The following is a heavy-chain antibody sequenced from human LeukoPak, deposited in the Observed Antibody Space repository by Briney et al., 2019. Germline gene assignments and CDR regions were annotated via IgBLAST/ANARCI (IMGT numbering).Heavy chain of an antibody. V-gene: IGHV3-30*03. CDR3: VTDREPGEQWLIFLDY. D-gene: IGHD6-19*01. CDR2: ISYDGSNK. CDR1: GFTFRINA. J-gene: IGHJ4*02. Sequence: GRSLRLFCASCGFTFRINAMQWVSQAPGKGLEWVAVISYDGSNKDHADSVKGRFTISRDNSKNTLYLQMNSLRPEGTAVYYCVTDREPGEQWLIFLDYWGQGTLVTVSS.